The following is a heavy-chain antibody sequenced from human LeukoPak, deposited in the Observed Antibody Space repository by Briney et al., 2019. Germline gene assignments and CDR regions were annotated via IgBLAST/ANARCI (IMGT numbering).Heavy chain of an antibody. CDR3: ARGLYGDNYYYYGMDV. J-gene: IGHJ6*02. CDR1: GGTFSSYA. D-gene: IGHD4-17*01. V-gene: IGHV1-69*04. Sequence: SVKVPCKASGGTFSSYAISWVRQAPGQGLEWMGRIIPILGIANYAQRFQGRVTITADKSTSTAYMELSSLRSEDTAVYYCARGLYGDNYYYYGMDVWGQGTTVTVSS. CDR2: IIPILGIA.